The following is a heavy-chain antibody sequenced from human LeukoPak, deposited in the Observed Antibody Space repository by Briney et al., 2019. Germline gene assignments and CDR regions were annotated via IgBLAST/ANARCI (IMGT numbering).Heavy chain of an antibody. V-gene: IGHV4-4*02. D-gene: IGHD3-10*01. CDR1: GGSISSSNW. CDR2: IYHSGST. CDR3: ARHRYYRYYMDV. Sequence: SGTLSLTCAVSGGSISSSNWWSWVRQPPGKGLEWIGEIYHSGSTNYNPSLKSRVTISVDTSKNQFSLKLSSVTAADTAVYYCARHRYYRYYMDVWGKGTTVTISS. J-gene: IGHJ6*03.